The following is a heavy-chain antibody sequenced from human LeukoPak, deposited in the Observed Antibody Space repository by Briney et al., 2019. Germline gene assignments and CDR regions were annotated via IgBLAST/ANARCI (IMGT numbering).Heavy chain of an antibody. D-gene: IGHD4/OR15-4a*01. Sequence: ASVKVPCKAPGGTFSSYAISRVRQAPGQGLEWMGGIIPIFGTANYAQKFQGRVTITADESTSTAYMELSSLRSDDTAVYYCAREGSANEEGFDYWGQGTLVTVSS. V-gene: IGHV1-69*13. J-gene: IGHJ4*02. CDR2: IIPIFGTA. CDR1: GGTFSSYA. CDR3: AREGSANEEGFDY.